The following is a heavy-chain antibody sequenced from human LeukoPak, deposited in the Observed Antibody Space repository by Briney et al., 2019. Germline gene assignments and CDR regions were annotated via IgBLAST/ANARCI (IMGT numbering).Heavy chain of an antibody. J-gene: IGHJ5*02. CDR3: AREDRWGRWFDP. CDR2: INHSGGT. V-gene: IGHV4-34*01. CDR1: GGSFSGYY. Sequence: KPSETLSLTCAVYGGSFSGYYWSWIRQPPGKGLEWIGEINHSGGTNYNPSLKRRVTISVDTSKNQFSLKLSSVTAADTAVYYCAREDRWGRWFDPWGQGTLVTVSS. D-gene: IGHD3-16*01.